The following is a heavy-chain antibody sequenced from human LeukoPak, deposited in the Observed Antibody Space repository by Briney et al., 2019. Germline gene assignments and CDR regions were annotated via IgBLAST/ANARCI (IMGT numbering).Heavy chain of an antibody. CDR2: ISYDGSNK. J-gene: IGHJ4*02. V-gene: IGHV3-30*18. Sequence: GGSLRLSCAASGFTFSSYGMHWVRQAPGKGLEWVAVISYDGSNKYYADSVKGRFTISRDKSKNTLYLQMNSLRAEETAVYYCAKGASYGGNSAYDYWGQGTLVTVSS. CDR3: AKGASYGGNSAYDY. CDR1: GFTFSSYG. D-gene: IGHD4-23*01.